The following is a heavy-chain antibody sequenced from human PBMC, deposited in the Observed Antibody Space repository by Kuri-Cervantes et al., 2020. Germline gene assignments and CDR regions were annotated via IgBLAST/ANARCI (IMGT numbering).Heavy chain of an antibody. J-gene: IGHJ6*02. V-gene: IGHV4-59*08. CDR1: GGSISSYY. D-gene: IGHD6-25*01. CDR3: ARGGSVGYYYYYGMDV. Sequence: ESLKISCTVSGGSISSYYWSWIRQPPGKGLEWIGYIYYSGSTNYNPSLKSRVTISVDTSKNQFSLKVSSVTAADTAVYYCARGGSVGYYYYYGMDVWGQGTTVTVSS. CDR2: IYYSGST.